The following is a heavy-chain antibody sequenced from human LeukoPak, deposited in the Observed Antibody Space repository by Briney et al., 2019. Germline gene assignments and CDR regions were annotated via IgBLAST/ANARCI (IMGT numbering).Heavy chain of an antibody. CDR1: GYTFTSYG. Sequence: ASVKVSCKASGYTFTSYGISWVRPAPGQGLEWMGWISAYNGNTNYAQKLQGRVTMTTDTSTSTAYMELRSLRSDDTAVYYCARDMYYDFWSRTNWFDPWGQGTLVTVSS. D-gene: IGHD3-3*01. CDR3: ARDMYYDFWSRTNWFDP. V-gene: IGHV1-18*01. J-gene: IGHJ5*02. CDR2: ISAYNGNT.